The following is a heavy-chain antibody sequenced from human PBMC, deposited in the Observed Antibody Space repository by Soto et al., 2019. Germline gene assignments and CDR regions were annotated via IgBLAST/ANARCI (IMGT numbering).Heavy chain of an antibody. CDR2: IIPIFGTA. V-gene: IGHV1-69*06. D-gene: IGHD3-22*01. J-gene: IGHJ6*02. Sequence: GASVKVSCKASGGTFSSYAISWVRQAPGQGLEWMGGIIPIFGTANYAQKFQGRVTITADKSTSTAYMELSSLRSEDTAVYYCARASFGGGYSYYYYYYGRDVWGQGTTVTVSS. CDR1: GGTFSSYA. CDR3: ARASFGGGYSYYYYYYGRDV.